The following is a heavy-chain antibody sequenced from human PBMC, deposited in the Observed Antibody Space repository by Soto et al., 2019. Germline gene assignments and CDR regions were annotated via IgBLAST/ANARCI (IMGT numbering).Heavy chain of an antibody. CDR3: AKVGTSYYYGMDV. Sequence: GGSLRLSCAASGLDFSSEVMCWVRQAPGKGLEWVSSISGSGRTIYHADSMRGRFAISRDNSKNSLYLQLNNLRVDDTAVYYCAKVGTSYYYGMDVWGQGTTVTVSS. D-gene: IGHD1-7*01. CDR2: ISGSGRTI. J-gene: IGHJ6*02. V-gene: IGHV3-23*01. CDR1: GLDFSSEV.